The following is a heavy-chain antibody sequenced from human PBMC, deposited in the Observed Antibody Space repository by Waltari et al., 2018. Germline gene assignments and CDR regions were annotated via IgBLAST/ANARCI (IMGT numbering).Heavy chain of an antibody. CDR2: LSGSGATT. V-gene: IGHV3-23*02. Sequence: EVQLLESGGGLVQPGGSLRLSCAASGFNFGGFAMNWVRQAPGKGLEWVSGLSGSGATTYYRDSVRGRFTVSRDNSRNTVYLQMNSLRAEDTAVYYCAKAFRGYSGSYFDNWGRGTLVAVSA. CDR3: AKAFRGYSGSYFDN. D-gene: IGHD5-12*01. J-gene: IGHJ4*02. CDR1: GFNFGGFA.